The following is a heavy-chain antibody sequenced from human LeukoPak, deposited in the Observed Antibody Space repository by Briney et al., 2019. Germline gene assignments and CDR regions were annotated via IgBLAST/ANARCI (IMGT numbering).Heavy chain of an antibody. J-gene: IGHJ4*02. Sequence: GGSLRLSCATSEFTFSSYWMSWLRQAPGKGLEWAANIKQDGSEEYYVDSVKGRFTISRDNAKNSLYLRMNSLRAEDTAVYHCARISSTTGVAWGGYLDFWGQGTLVAVSS. D-gene: IGHD2-8*01. CDR1: EFTFSSYW. V-gene: IGHV3-7*03. CDR3: ARISSTTGVAWGGYLDF. CDR2: IKQDGSEE.